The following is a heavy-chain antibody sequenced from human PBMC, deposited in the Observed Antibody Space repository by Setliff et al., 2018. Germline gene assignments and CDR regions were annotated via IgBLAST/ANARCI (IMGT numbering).Heavy chain of an antibody. CDR1: GGTFRSYG. CDR2: TIPSFGST. Sequence: SVKVSCKASGGTFRSYGISWVRQAPGQGLEWMGGTIPSFGSTNYAQKFQDRVTIITDESTSTAYMELSSLRSDDTAVYYCARTPPNRGLSNGWYVDYWGQGALVTVSS. V-gene: IGHV1-69*05. D-gene: IGHD6-19*01. J-gene: IGHJ4*02. CDR3: ARTPPNRGLSNGWYVDY.